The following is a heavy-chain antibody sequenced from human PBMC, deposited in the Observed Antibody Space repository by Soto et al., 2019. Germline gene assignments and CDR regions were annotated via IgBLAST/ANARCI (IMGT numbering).Heavy chain of an antibody. CDR1: GFIFSDHY. J-gene: IGHJ4*02. Sequence: EVQLVESGGGLVQPGGSLRLSCATSGFIFSDHYMDWVRQAPGKGLEWVGRTKNKANSYTTEYATSVKGRFSILRDDSKNSLHLQRNRLKTDDTVVYYFVRWKAGAPDYWGQGTLVTVSS. V-gene: IGHV3-72*01. CDR2: TKNKANSYTT. CDR3: VRWKAGAPDY. D-gene: IGHD6-19*01.